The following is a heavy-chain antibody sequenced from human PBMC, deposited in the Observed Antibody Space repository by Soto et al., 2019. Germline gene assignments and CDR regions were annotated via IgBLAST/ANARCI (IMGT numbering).Heavy chain of an antibody. Sequence: SVKVSCKASGGTFSSYAISWVRQAPGQGLEWMGWIIPIFGTANYAQKFQGRVTITADESTSTAYMELSSLRSEDTAVYYCARRNYYDSSGPEKHYYYSYGMDVRGQGTTVTVSS. D-gene: IGHD3-22*01. CDR2: IIPIFGTA. V-gene: IGHV1-69*13. J-gene: IGHJ6*02. CDR3: ARRNYYDSSGPEKHYYYSYGMDV. CDR1: GGTFSSYA.